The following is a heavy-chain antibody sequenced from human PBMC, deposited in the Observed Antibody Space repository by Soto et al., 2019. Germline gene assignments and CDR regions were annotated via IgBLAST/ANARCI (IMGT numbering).Heavy chain of an antibody. CDR1: GGSISSSSYY. D-gene: IGHD3-3*01. Sequence: KPSETLSLTCTVSGGSISSSSYYWGWIRQPPGKGLEWIGSIYYSGSTYYNPSLKSRVTISVDTSKNQFSLKLSSVTAADTAVYYCARHELLRYYDFWSGLPERTNWFDPWGQGTLVTVSS. CDR2: IYYSGST. V-gene: IGHV4-39*01. CDR3: ARHELLRYYDFWSGLPERTNWFDP. J-gene: IGHJ5*02.